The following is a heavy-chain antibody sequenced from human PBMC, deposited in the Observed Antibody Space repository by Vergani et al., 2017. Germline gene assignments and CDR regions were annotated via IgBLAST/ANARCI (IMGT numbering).Heavy chain of an antibody. V-gene: IGHV3-11*01. Sequence: VQLVDSGGGLVKPGGSLRLSCAASGFTFSDYYMSWIRQAPGKGLEWVSYISSSGSTIYYADSVKGRFTISRDNAKNSLYLQMNSLRAEDTAVYYCATYYYGSGSYYKDYYYYMDVWGKGTTVTVSS. CDR1: GFTFSDYY. J-gene: IGHJ6*03. CDR2: ISSSGSTI. CDR3: ATYYYGSGSYYKDYYYYMDV. D-gene: IGHD3-10*01.